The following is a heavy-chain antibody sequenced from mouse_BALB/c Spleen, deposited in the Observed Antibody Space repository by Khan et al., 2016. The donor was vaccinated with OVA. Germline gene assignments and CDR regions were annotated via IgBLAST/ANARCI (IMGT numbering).Heavy chain of an antibody. Sequence: QVQLKQSGAELVRPGTSVKVSCKASGYAFTNYLIEWVKQRPGQGLEWIGVINPGSGGTNYNEKFKDKATLTADKSSRTAYMQLSSLPSDDSAVYFWSRSGYGFGAYWGPGTLVTVSA. D-gene: IGHD1-2*01. CDR2: INPGSGGT. J-gene: IGHJ3*01. CDR3: SRSGYGFGAY. CDR1: GYAFTNYL. V-gene: IGHV1-54*01.